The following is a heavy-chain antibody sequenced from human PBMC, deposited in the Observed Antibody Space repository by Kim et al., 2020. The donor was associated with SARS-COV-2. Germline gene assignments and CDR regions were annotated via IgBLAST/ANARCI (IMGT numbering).Heavy chain of an antibody. CDR3: TRGRPGPLGGGFDV. CDR1: GFSVSAND. V-gene: IGHV3-53*01. J-gene: IGHJ3*01. Sequence: GGSLRLSCAASGFSVSANDMSWVRQAPGKGLEWVSVTYSGDSTNYADAVEGRFTITGDSSKNTVELQMNSLRTEDTAVDYCTRGRPGPLGGGFDVCG. CDR2: TYSGDST. D-gene: IGHD6-25*01.